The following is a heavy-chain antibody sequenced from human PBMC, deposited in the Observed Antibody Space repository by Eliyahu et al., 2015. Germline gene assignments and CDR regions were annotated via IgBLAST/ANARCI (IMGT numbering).Heavy chain of an antibody. CDR3: ARGERFLEWLPIDY. V-gene: IGHV4-34*01. J-gene: IGHJ4*02. D-gene: IGHD3-3*01. Sequence: QVQLQQWGAGLLKPSETLSLTXAVYGGXXSGYDWXWXRQPPGKGLXWIGEXNXXGSTNYNPSLKSRVTISVDTSKNQFSLKLSSVTAADTAVYYCARGERFLEWLPIDYWGQGTLVTVSS. CDR2: XNXXGST. CDR1: GGXXSGYD.